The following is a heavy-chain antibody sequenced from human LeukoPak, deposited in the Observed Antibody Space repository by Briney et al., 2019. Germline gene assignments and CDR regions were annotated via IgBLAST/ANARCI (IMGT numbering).Heavy chain of an antibody. CDR2: MNPNSGNT. CDR1: GYTFTSYD. CDR3: ARATDRYSSSWQLFPGGGVQGWPGI. J-gene: IGHJ3*02. Sequence: GASVKVSCKASGYTFTSYDINWVRQATGQGLEWMGWMNPNSGNTGYAQKFQGRVTMTRNTSISTAYMELSSLRSEDTAVYYCARATDRYSSSWQLFPGGGVQGWPGIWGQGTMVAVSS. V-gene: IGHV1-8*01. D-gene: IGHD6-13*01.